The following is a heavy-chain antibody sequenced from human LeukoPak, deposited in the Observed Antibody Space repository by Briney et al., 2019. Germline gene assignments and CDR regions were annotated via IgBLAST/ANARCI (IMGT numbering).Heavy chain of an antibody. V-gene: IGHV3-23*01. CDR3: AKAVVPGRRVLTHNWFDP. CDR2: ISGSGGST. D-gene: IGHD2-2*01. Sequence: GGSLRLSCAASGFTFSSYAMSWVRQAPGKGLEWVSAISGSGGSTYYADSVKGRFTISRDNSKNTLYLQMNSLRAEDTAVYYCAKAVVPGRRVLTHNWFDPWGQGTLVTVSS. J-gene: IGHJ5*02. CDR1: GFTFSSYA.